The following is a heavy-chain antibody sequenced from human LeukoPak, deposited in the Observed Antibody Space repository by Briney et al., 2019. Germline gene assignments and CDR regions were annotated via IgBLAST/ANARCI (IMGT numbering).Heavy chain of an antibody. V-gene: IGHV3-21*04. CDR2: ISSSSSYI. D-gene: IGHD2-8*01. CDR1: GFTFSSYS. CDR3: ARVRTNGVHNWFDP. J-gene: IGHJ5*02. Sequence: PGGSLRLSCAASGFTFSSYSMNWVRQAPGKGLEWVSSISSSSSYIYYADSVKGRFTISRDNAKNSLYLQMNSLRAEDTALYYCARVRTNGVHNWFDPWGQGTLVTVSS.